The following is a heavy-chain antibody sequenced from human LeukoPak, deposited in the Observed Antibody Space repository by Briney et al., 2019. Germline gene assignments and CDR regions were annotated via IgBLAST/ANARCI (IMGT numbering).Heavy chain of an antibody. V-gene: IGHV4-59*08. CDR3: ARKPNRDGYNSPFDY. J-gene: IGHJ4*02. Sequence: SETLSLTCTVSGGSISSYYWSWIRQPPGKGLEWIGYIYYSGSTNYNPSLKSRVTISVDTSKNQFSLKLSSVTAADTAVYYCARKPNRDGYNSPFDYWSQGTLVTVSS. D-gene: IGHD5-24*01. CDR1: GGSISSYY. CDR2: IYYSGST.